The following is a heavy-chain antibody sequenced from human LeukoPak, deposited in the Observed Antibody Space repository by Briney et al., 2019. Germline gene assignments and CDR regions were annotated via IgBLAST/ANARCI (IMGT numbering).Heavy chain of an antibody. D-gene: IGHD6-25*01. CDR3: ARVIAAIDY. Sequence: GGSLRLSCAASGFTFSSYVMHWVRQAPGKGLEWVAIISYDGSNEYYADSVKGRFTISRDNAKNSLYLQMNSLRAEDTAVYYCARVIAAIDYWGQGTLVTVSS. J-gene: IGHJ4*02. CDR2: ISYDGSNE. CDR1: GFTFSSYV. V-gene: IGHV3-30*04.